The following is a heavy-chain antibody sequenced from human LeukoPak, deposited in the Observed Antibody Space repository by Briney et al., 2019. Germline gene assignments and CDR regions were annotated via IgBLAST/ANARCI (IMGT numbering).Heavy chain of an antibody. CDR1: GFTFRKYK. D-gene: IGHD2-2*01. Sequence: GGSLRLSCAASGFTFRKYKMNWVRQAPGKGLEWVASISSSSSYIYYADSLKGRFTISRDNANNSLYLQMNSLSAEDTAVYRCARDPIVVVPAATPGGSSYYYYYGLDVWGQGTSVSVSS. J-gene: IGHJ6*02. CDR3: ARDPIVVVPAATPGGSSYYYYYGLDV. V-gene: IGHV3-21*06. CDR2: ISSSSSYI.